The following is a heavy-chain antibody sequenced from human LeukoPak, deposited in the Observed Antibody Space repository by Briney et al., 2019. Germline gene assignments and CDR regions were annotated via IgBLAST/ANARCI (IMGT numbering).Heavy chain of an antibody. J-gene: IGHJ4*02. Sequence: GGSLRLSCAASRFTLSSYAMSWVPQAPGKGLEWVLDFSSSGAYYADSVKGRFTISRDNSKNTLYPQMNSLRAEDTAVYYCAKDATGTTAYYFDSWGQGTLVTVSS. CDR3: AKDATGTTAYYFDS. CDR1: RFTLSSYA. D-gene: IGHD1-1*01. CDR2: FSSSGA. V-gene: IGHV3-23*01.